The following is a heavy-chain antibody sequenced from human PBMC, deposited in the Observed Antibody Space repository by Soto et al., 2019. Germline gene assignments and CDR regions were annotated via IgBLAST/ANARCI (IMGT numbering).Heavy chain of an antibody. Sequence: GGSLRLSCTASGFTFGDYAMSWFRQAPGKGLEWVGFIRSKAYGGTTEYAASVKGRFTISRDDSKSIAYLQMNSLKTEDPAVYYCTRTYPGYSSGWYRDWFDPWGQGTLVTVSS. CDR2: IRSKAYGGTT. J-gene: IGHJ5*02. CDR1: GFTFGDYA. D-gene: IGHD6-19*01. V-gene: IGHV3-49*03. CDR3: TRTYPGYSSGWYRDWFDP.